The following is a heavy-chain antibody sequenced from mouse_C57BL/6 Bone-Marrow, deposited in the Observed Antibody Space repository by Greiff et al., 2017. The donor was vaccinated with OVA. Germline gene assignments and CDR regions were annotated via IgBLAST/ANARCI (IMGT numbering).Heavy chain of an antibody. D-gene: IGHD2-3*01. CDR3: ARHEDGYYASYFDY. V-gene: IGHV1-82*01. CDR1: GYAFSSSW. CDR2: IYPGDGDT. Sequence: LVESGASVKISCKASGYAFSSSWMNWVKQRPGKGLEWIGRIYPGDGDTNYNGKFKGKATLTADKSSSTAYMQLSSLTSEDSAVYFCARHEDGYYASYFDYWGQGTTLTVSS. J-gene: IGHJ2*01.